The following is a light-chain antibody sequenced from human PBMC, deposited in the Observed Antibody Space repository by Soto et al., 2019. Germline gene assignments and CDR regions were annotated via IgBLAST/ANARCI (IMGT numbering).Light chain of an antibody. CDR2: RAS. CDR1: QSVSSTY. J-gene: IGKJ1*01. V-gene: IGKV3-20*01. Sequence: EIVLTQSPGTLSLSPGERATLYCRASQSVSSTYFAWYQQRFGQAPRLLIYRASTRATGIPDRFSGSGSGTDFPLTISRLEPEYFAVYYCQQYGSSSSTFGQGTKVEL. CDR3: QQYGSSSST.